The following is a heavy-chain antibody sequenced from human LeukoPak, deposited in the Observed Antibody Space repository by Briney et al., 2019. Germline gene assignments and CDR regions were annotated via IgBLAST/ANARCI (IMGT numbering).Heavy chain of an antibody. Sequence: GGSLRLSCAASGFTFSDYYMSWIRQAPGKGLEWVSYISSSGSTIYYADSVKGRFTISRDNAKNSLYLQMNSLRAEDTAVYYCARYGETYYDILTGYFFDYWGQGTLVTVSS. D-gene: IGHD3-9*01. CDR2: ISSSGSTI. CDR1: GFTFSDYY. J-gene: IGHJ4*02. V-gene: IGHV3-11*04. CDR3: ARYGETYYDILTGYFFDY.